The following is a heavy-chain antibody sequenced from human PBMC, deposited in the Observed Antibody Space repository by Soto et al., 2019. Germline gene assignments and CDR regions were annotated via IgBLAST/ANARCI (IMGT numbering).Heavy chain of an antibody. D-gene: IGHD6-19*01. J-gene: IGHJ4*02. V-gene: IGHV3-30-3*01. CDR2: ISYDGSNK. CDR3: ARDQGYSSGSFDY. CDR1: GFTFSSYA. Sequence: QVQLVESGGGVVQPGRSLRLSCAASGFTFSSYAMHWVRQAPGKGLEWVAVISYDGSNKYYADSVKGRFTISRDNSKNTLYLQMKRLRAEDTAVYYCARDQGYSSGSFDYWGQGTLVTVSS.